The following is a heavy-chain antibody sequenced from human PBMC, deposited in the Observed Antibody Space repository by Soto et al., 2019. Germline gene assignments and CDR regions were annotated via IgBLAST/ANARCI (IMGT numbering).Heavy chain of an antibody. D-gene: IGHD5-18*01. CDR3: ARDRGVDTAMVGDY. CDR1: GYTFTSYG. J-gene: IGHJ4*02. CDR2: ISAYNGNT. Sequence: ASVKVSCKASGYTFTSYGMSWVRQAPGQGLEWMGWISAYNGNTNYAQKLQGRVTMTTDTSTSTAYMELRSLRSDDTAVYYCARDRGVDTAMVGDYWGQGTLVTVSS. V-gene: IGHV1-18*01.